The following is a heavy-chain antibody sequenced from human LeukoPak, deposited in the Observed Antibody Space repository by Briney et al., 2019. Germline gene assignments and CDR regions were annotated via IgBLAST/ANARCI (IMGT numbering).Heavy chain of an antibody. CDR3: VRERPGGVDDSFDL. Sequence: ASVKVSFKASGYTFSGYYMHWVRQAPGQGLEWMGWINPNSGGTNYAQKFQGRVNMTRDKTISTAYMEVTRLRSDDTAVYYCVRERPGGVDDSFDLWGQGTMVTVSS. D-gene: IGHD3-16*01. CDR1: GYTFSGYY. CDR2: INPNSGGT. V-gene: IGHV1-2*02. J-gene: IGHJ3*01.